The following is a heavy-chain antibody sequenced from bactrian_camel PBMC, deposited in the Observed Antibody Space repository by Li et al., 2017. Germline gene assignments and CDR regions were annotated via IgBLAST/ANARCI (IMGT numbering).Heavy chain of an antibody. V-gene: IGHV3S53*01. J-gene: IGHJ4*01. Sequence: HVQLVESGGGSVQAGGSLRLSCAVSGYTSSRRCMGWFRQAPGKEREELATIDNDGLTSYGGSVAGRFTISKDDAKNTLYLQMNNLQPEDTSMYYCAAAKYGYPWTVPLQSDAYNYWGQGTQVTVS. CDR2: IDNDGLT. CDR1: GYTSSRRC. D-gene: IGHD6*01. CDR3: AAAKYGYPWTVPLQSDAYNY.